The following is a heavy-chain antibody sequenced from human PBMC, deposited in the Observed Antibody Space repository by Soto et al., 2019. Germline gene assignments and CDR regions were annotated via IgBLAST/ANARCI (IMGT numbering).Heavy chain of an antibody. CDR1: GFNFGAFS. D-gene: IGHD7-27*01. J-gene: IGHJ4*02. CDR3: ARDYLTGDPREAFDS. V-gene: IGHV3-21*01. CDR2: IDPTSTEI. Sequence: EMQLVESGGGLVKPGESLRLSCTASGFNFGAFSLSWVRQAPGKGLEWVSSIDPTSTEIHYADSVEGRFSVYRDSTKNSLYLQMISLRFEDTGVYYCARDYLTGDPREAFDSWGQGTLVTVSS.